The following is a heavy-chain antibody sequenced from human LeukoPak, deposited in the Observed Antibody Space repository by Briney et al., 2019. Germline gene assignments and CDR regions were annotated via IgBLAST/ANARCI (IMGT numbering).Heavy chain of an antibody. V-gene: IGHV3-66*01. D-gene: IGHD6-13*01. CDR2: IYSGGST. J-gene: IGHJ4*02. CDR3: ARDSLPSNVRSSSRPLNFDY. Sequence: GGSLRLSCAASEFSVGSNYMTWVRQAPGKGLEWVSLIYSGGSTYYADSVKGRFTISRDNSKNTLYLQMNSLRAEDTAVYYCARDSLPSNVRSSSRPLNFDYWAREPWSPSPQ. CDR1: EFSVGSNY.